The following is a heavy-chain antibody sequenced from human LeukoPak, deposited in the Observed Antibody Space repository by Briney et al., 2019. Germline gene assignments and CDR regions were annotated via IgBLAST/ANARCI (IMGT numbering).Heavy chain of an antibody. J-gene: IGHJ6*02. Sequence: GGSLRPSCAASGFTFSSYSMNWVRQAPGKGLEWVSSISSSSSYIYYADSVKGRFTISRDNAKNSLYLQMNSLRAEDTAVYYCARETDNYYDSSGLYYYYGMDVWGQGTTVTVSS. V-gene: IGHV3-21*01. CDR3: ARETDNYYDSSGLYYYYGMDV. D-gene: IGHD3-22*01. CDR1: GFTFSSYS. CDR2: ISSSSSYI.